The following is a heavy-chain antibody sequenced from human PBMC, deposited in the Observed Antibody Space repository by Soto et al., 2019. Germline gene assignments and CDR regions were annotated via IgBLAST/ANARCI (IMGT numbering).Heavy chain of an antibody. J-gene: IGHJ4*02. D-gene: IGHD3-10*01. Sequence: GGSLRLSCVASGFTFSTYAMTWVRQAPGRGLEWISVISGSGDYTYYTDSVKGRFTVSRDNSKNTLYLQMNSLTAEDTAVYYCAKDPRGPDYWGQGTPVTVSS. CDR1: GFTFSTYA. V-gene: IGHV3-23*01. CDR3: AKDPRGPDY. CDR2: ISGSGDYT.